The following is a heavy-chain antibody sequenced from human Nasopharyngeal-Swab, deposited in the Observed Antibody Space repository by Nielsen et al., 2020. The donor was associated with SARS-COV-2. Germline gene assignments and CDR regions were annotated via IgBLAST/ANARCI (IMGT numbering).Heavy chain of an antibody. CDR2: IKSKTDGGTT. CDR1: GFTFSNAW. V-gene: IGHV3-15*01. J-gene: IGHJ6*02. D-gene: IGHD4-17*01. Sequence: GESLKISCAASGFTFSNAWMNWVRQAPGKGLEWVGRIKSKTDGGTTDYAAPVKGRFTISRDDSKNTLCLQMNSLKTEDTAVYYCTTEYGDYNYYYYYVMDVWGQGTTVTVSS. CDR3: TTEYGDYNYYYYYVMDV.